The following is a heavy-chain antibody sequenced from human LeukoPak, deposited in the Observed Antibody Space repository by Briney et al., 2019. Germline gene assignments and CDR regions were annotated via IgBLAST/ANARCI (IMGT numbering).Heavy chain of an antibody. CDR2: IYYSGST. J-gene: IGHJ4*02. Sequence: PSETLSLTCTVSGGSISSYYWSWIRQPPGKGLEWIGSIYYSGSTYYNPSLKSRVTISVDTSKNQFSLKLSSVTAADTAVYYCARPYDSSGYWDYWGQGTLVTVSS. V-gene: IGHV4-59*05. CDR3: ARPYDSSGYWDY. D-gene: IGHD3-22*01. CDR1: GGSISSYY.